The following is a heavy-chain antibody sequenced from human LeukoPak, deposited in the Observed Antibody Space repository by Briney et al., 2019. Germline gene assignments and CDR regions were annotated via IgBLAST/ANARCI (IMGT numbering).Heavy chain of an antibody. CDR1: VYTFTDYY. Sequence: SVKVSCKASVYTFTDYYMHWVRQAPGQGLEWMGWINPNSCGTNYAQKSQGRITMTRDTSISTAYMELSRLRSDDPAVYCCARASYYYDSSGYTGYYFDYWGQGTMVTVSS. CDR3: ARASYYYDSSGYTGYYFDY. V-gene: IGHV1-2*02. J-gene: IGHJ4*02. D-gene: IGHD3-22*01. CDR2: INPNSCGT.